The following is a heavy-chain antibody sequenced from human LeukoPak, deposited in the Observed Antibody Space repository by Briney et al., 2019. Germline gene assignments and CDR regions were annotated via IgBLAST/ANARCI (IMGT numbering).Heavy chain of an antibody. CDR2: IYHSGST. CDR3: ARGGRGVPPARPFKPGNWFDS. Sequence: KPSETLSLTCAVSGYSISSGYYWGWIRQPPGKGLEWIGSIYHSGSTYYNPSLKSRVTISRDTSKNQFSLKLNSVTAADTAVYYCARGGRGVPPARPFKPGNWFDSWGQGTLVTVFS. V-gene: IGHV4-38-2*01. D-gene: IGHD2-2*01. CDR1: GYSISSGYY. J-gene: IGHJ5*01.